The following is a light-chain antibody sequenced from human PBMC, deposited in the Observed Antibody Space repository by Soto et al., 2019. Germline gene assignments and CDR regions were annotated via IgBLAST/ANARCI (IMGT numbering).Light chain of an antibody. CDR2: WAS. CDR1: QSLFYSSNNKTY. V-gene: IGKV4-1*01. CDR3: QQYYRVPQLT. J-gene: IGKJ4*01. Sequence: DIVMTQSPDSLAVSLGERATINCKSSQSLFYSSNNKTYLAWYQHKAGQSPKLLIYWASNRESGVPARFSGSGSGTDFTLTISSLQAEDVAVYYCQQYYRVPQLTFGAGTKVEIK.